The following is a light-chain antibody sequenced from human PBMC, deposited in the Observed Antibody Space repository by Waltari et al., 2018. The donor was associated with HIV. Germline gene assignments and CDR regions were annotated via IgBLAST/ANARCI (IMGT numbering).Light chain of an antibody. CDR3: SSVANSVTLSVL. CDR1: SSDIGYYNY. J-gene: IGLJ3*02. CDR2: EVS. V-gene: IGLV2-14*01. Sequence: QFALTQPASVSGSPGQSITISCSGTSSDIGYYNYVSWYQQHPGKAPKLTIYEVSNRPSGLSNRVSGSKAGNTSVLTISALQAEDEADYFCSSVANSVTLSVLFGGGTKLTVL.